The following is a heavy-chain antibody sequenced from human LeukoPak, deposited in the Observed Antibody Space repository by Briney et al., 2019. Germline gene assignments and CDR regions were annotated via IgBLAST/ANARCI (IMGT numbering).Heavy chain of an antibody. Sequence: SETLSLTCTVSGGSISSYYWSWIRQPPGKGLEWIGEINHSGSTNYNPSVKSRVTISVDTSKKQFSLKLNCVTAADPAVYYCASQASTWKKRNYYYYYMDVWGKGTTVTISS. J-gene: IGHJ6*03. CDR2: INHSGST. CDR3: ASQASTWKKRNYYYYYMDV. V-gene: IGHV4-34*01. CDR1: GGSISSYY. D-gene: IGHD1-1*01.